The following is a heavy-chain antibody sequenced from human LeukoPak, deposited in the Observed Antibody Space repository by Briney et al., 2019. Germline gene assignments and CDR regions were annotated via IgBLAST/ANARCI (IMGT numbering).Heavy chain of an antibody. D-gene: IGHD4-23*01. CDR1: GGSFSGYY. CDR3: ARDGYGGNDGGY. CDR2: INHSGST. J-gene: IGHJ4*02. Sequence: SETLSRTCAVYGGSFSGYYWSWIRQPPGKGLEWIGEINHSGSTNYNPSLKSRVTISVDTSKNQFSLKLSSVTAADTAVYYCARDGYGGNDGGYWGQGTLVTVSS. V-gene: IGHV4-34*01.